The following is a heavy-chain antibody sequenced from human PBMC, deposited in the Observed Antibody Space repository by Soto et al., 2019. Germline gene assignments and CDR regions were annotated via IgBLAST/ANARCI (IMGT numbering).Heavy chain of an antibody. Sequence: QVQLVQSGAEEKKPGASVKVSCKASGYTFTSYAMHWVRQAPGQRLEWMGWINAGNGNTNYSQKFQGRVTITRDTSASTAYMELSSLRSEDTAVYYCARSSGYYVIDDYWGQGTLVTVSS. D-gene: IGHD3-22*01. J-gene: IGHJ4*02. V-gene: IGHV1-3*05. CDR1: GYTFTSYA. CDR2: INAGNGNT. CDR3: ARSSGYYVIDDY.